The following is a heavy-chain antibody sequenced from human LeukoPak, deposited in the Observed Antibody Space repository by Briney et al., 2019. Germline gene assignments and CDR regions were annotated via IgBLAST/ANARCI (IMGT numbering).Heavy chain of an antibody. CDR1: GGSISDYS. CDR3: ARARSGITIFGVVPNWFDP. Sequence: PSETLSLTCTVSGGSISDYSWSWIRQPPGKGLEWIGNIYYSGSANHNPSLKSRVTISVDTSKNQFSLKLSSVTAADTAVYYCARARSGITIFGVVPNWFDPWGQGTLVTVSS. CDR2: IYYSGSA. J-gene: IGHJ5*02. D-gene: IGHD3-3*01. V-gene: IGHV4-59*01.